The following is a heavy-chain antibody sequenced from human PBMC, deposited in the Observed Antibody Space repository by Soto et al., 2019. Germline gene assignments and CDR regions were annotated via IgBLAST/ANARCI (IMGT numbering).Heavy chain of an antibody. J-gene: IGHJ4*02. CDR2: IYSGGST. CDR1: GFTVSSNY. V-gene: IGHV3-53*02. Sequence: EVQLVETGGGLIQPGGSLRLSCAASGFTVSSNYMSWVRQAPGKGLEWVSVIYSGGSTYYADSVKGRFTISSDNSKNKLYLQMNSMRAEDTAVYYCAIISGWYPGTFDYWGQCTLVTVSS. CDR3: AIISGWYPGTFDY. D-gene: IGHD6-19*01.